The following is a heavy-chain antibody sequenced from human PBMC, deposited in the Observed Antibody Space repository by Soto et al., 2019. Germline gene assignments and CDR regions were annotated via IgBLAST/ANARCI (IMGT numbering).Heavy chain of an antibody. D-gene: IGHD3-22*01. J-gene: IGHJ6*02. CDR3: ARDGGKKGTYYYDSSVSYYAMEV. CDR1: GGTFSSYA. CDR2: IIPLFGSA. Sequence: QVQLVQSGAEVKKPGSSVKVSCKASGGTFSSYALSWVRQAPGQGLEWMGGIIPLFGSANYAQKFQGRVTITADESTSTAYMELSSLRSEDTAVYYCARDGGKKGTYYYDSSVSYYAMEVWGQGTTVTVSS. V-gene: IGHV1-69*01.